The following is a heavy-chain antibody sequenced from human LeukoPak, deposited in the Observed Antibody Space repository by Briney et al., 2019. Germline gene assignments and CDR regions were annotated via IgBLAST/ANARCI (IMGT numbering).Heavy chain of an antibody. V-gene: IGHV4-39*01. CDR2: IYYSGST. Sequence: SETLSLICTVSGGSISSSSYYWGGIHQPPGKGLEWIGSIYYSGSTYYNPSLKSRVTISVDTSKNQFSLKLSSVTAADTAVYYCARHRDKAAVVYDWRKGTLVTVSS. J-gene: IGHJ4*02. CDR3: ARHRDKAAVVYD. D-gene: IGHD6-13*01. CDR1: GGSISSSSYY.